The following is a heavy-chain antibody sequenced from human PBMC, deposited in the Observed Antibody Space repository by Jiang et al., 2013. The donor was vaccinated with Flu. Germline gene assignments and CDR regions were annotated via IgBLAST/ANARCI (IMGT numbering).Heavy chain of an antibody. D-gene: IGHD1-14*01. CDR2: INHSGST. CDR3: ARGRPGAFDY. J-gene: IGHJ4*02. Sequence: LLKPSETLSLTCAVYGGSFSGYYWSWIRQPPGKGLEWIGEINHSGSTNYNPSLKSRVTISVDTSKNQFSLKLSSVTAADTAVYYCARGRPGAFDYWGQGTLVTVSS. V-gene: IGHV4-34*01. CDR1: GGSFSGYY.